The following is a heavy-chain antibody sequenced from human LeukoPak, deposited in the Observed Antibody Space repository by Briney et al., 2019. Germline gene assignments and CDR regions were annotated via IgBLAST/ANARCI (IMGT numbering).Heavy chain of an antibody. V-gene: IGHV4-59*01. CDR2: IYYSGST. CDR3: AREYSSSLNGGFDP. J-gene: IGHJ5*02. Sequence: PSETLSLTCTVSGGSISSNYFWGWIRQPPGEGLEWIGYIYYSGSTNYNPSLKSRVTISVDTSKNQFSLKLSSVTAADTAVYYCAREYSSSLNGGFDPWGQGTLVTVSS. D-gene: IGHD6-13*01. CDR1: GGSISSNYF.